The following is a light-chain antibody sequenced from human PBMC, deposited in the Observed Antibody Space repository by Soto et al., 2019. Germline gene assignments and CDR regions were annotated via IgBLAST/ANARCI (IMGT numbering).Light chain of an antibody. Sequence: QSALTQPASVSGSPGQSITISCTGTSSDVGGYNYVSWYQQHPGKAPKFMIYEVTNRPSGVSSRFSGSKSGNTASLTISGHQAEDDADYCCRSYTGSNIVFGGGTKLTVL. J-gene: IGLJ3*02. CDR1: SSDVGGYNY. V-gene: IGLV2-14*01. CDR2: EVT. CDR3: RSYTGSNIV.